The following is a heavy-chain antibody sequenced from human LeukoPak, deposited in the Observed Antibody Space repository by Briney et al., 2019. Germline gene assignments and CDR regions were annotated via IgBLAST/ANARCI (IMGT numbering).Heavy chain of an antibody. CDR1: GYTFTSYD. CDR2: MNPNSGNT. V-gene: IGHV1-8*01. J-gene: IGHJ3*02. Sequence: ASVRVSCKASGYTFTSYDINWVRQASGQGREWVGWMNPNSGNTGYAQKFQGRVTMTRNTSISTAYMELSSLRSEDTAVYYCARTQSGKSSFNAFDIWGQGTMVTVSS. D-gene: IGHD3-3*01. CDR3: ARTQSGKSSFNAFDI.